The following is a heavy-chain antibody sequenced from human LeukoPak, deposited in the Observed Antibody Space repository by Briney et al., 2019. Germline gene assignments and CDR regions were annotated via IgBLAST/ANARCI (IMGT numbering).Heavy chain of an antibody. CDR2: ISSSSSYI. CDR3: ARDLIPYDSSGYYDY. CDR1: GFTFSSYS. J-gene: IGHJ4*02. D-gene: IGHD3-22*01. V-gene: IGHV3-21*01. Sequence: GGSLRLSCAASGFTFSSYSMNWVRQAPGKGLEWVSSISSSSSYIYYADSVKGRFTISRDNAKNSLYLQMNSPRAEDTAVYYCARDLIPYDSSGYYDYWGQGTLVTVSS.